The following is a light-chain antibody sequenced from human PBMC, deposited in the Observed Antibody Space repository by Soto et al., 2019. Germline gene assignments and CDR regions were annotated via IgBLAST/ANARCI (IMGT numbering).Light chain of an antibody. CDR1: QSVSSSY. CDR2: GAS. CDR3: HQYDSSPLT. Sequence: EIVLTQSPGTLSFSPGERATLYCRASQSVSSSYLAWYQQKPGQAPRLLIYGASSRATGIPDRFSGSGSGTDFTLTISRLEPEDFAVYYCHQYDSSPLTFGGGTKVEIK. J-gene: IGKJ4*01. V-gene: IGKV3-20*01.